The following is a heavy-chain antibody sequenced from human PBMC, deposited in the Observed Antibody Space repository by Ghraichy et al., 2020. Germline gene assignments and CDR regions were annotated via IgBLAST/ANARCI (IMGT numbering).Heavy chain of an antibody. D-gene: IGHD3-3*01. CDR3: ARARVYDFWSGYYHFDY. Sequence: SETLSLTCAVYGGSFSGYYWSWIRQPPGKGLEWIGEINHSGSTNYNPSLKSRVTISVDTSKNQFSLKLSSVTAADTAVYYCARARVYDFWSGYYHFDYWGQGTLVTVSS. CDR2: INHSGST. V-gene: IGHV4-34*01. CDR1: GGSFSGYY. J-gene: IGHJ4*02.